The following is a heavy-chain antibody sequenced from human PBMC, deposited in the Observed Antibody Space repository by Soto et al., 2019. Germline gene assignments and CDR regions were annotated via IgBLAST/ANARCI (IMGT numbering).Heavy chain of an antibody. J-gene: IGHJ5*02. CDR1: GASISGFY. CDR2: IYATGTT. CDR3: ERKGTKTVRDWFEL. D-gene: IGHD1-1*01. V-gene: IGHV4-4*07. Sequence: PSETLSLTCTVSGASISGFYWSWIRKSAGKGLEWIGRIYATGTTDYNPSLKSRVMMSVDTSKKQFSLKLRSVTAADTAVYYCERKGTKTVRDWFELWGQGISVTVSS.